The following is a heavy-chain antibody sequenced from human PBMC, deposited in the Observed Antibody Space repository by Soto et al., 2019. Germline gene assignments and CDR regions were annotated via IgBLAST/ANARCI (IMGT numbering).Heavy chain of an antibody. CDR2: IYYSGST. V-gene: IGHV4-39*01. J-gene: IGHJ6*02. CDR3: ARLRLGMDV. D-gene: IGHD6-6*01. CDR1: GGSISSSSYY. Sequence: SETRSLTCTASGGSISSSSYYWGWIRQPPGKGLEWIGSIYYSGSTYYNPSLKSRVTISVDTSKNQFSLKLSSVTAADTAVYYCARLRLGMDVWGQGTTVTVSS.